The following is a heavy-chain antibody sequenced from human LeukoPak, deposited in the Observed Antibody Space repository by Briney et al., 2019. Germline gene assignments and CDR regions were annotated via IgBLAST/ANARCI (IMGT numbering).Heavy chain of an antibody. D-gene: IGHD3-10*01. J-gene: IGHJ4*02. Sequence: GASVKVSCKASGYTFTTYDINWVRQATGQGLEWMGWMNPNSGNTGYAQKFQGRVTMTRNTSMSTAYMELSSLRSEDTAVCYCARANYYGSGKKDLDYWGQGTLVTVSS. CDR2: MNPNSGNT. V-gene: IGHV1-8*01. CDR3: ARANYYGSGKKDLDY. CDR1: GYTFTTYD.